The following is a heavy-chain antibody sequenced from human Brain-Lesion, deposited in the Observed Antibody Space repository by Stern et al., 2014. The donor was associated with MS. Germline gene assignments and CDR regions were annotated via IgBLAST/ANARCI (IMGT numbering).Heavy chain of an antibody. Sequence: VQLVESGGGLVQPGGSLRLSCAASGFTFSDPFIDWVRQAPGKGLEWVGRIRNKTNSYSTEYAASVKGRFTFSRDDSKNSLFVQMNSLRIEDTAIYYCARDNKVYGIDVLGQGTSVTVSS. D-gene: IGHD2/OR15-2a*01. V-gene: IGHV3-72*01. CDR1: GFTFSDPF. CDR2: IRNKTNSYST. J-gene: IGHJ6*02. CDR3: ARDNKVYGIDV.